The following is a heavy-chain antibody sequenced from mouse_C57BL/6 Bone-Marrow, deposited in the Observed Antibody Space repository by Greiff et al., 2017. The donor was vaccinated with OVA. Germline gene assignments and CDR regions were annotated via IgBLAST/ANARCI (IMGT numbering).Heavy chain of an antibody. J-gene: IGHJ1*03. V-gene: IGHV1-82*01. CDR3: ARIVYWYFDV. CDR1: GYAFSSSW. Sequence: VQLQQSGPELVKPGASVKISCKASGYAFSSSWMNWVKQRPGKGLEWIGRIYPGDGDTNYNGKFKGKATLTADKSSSTAYMQLSSLTSEDSAVYFCARIVYWYFDVWGTGTTVTVSS. CDR2: IYPGDGDT.